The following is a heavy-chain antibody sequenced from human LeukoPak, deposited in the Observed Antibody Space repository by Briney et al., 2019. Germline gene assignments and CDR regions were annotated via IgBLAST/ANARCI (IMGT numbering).Heavy chain of an antibody. J-gene: IGHJ3*02. CDR1: GFTFSTYG. D-gene: IGHD1-26*01. CDR3: AREGGSFFFDI. CDR2: ISSSGRTM. V-gene: IGHV3-48*03. Sequence: GGSLRLSCAASGFTFSTYGMSWVRQAPGKGLEWVSYISSSGRTMYYADSVKGRFTISKDNAKNSLFLQMNSLRAEDTAVYYCAREGGSFFFDIWGQGTMVTVSS.